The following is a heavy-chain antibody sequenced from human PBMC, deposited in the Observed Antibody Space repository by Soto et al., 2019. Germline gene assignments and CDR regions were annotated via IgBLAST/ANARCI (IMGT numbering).Heavy chain of an antibody. J-gene: IGHJ6*02. CDR1: GFTFSSYD. V-gene: IGHV3-30-3*01. D-gene: IGHD5-18*01. CDR2: ISYDGSNK. CDR3: ARCQRAAMVNCYYYYGMDV. Sequence: GGSLRLSCAACGFTFSSYDMHWVRQAPGKELEWVAVISYDGSNKYYADSVKGRFTISRDNSKNTLYLQMNSLRAEDTAVYYCARCQRAAMVNCYYYYGMDVWGQGTTVTVSS.